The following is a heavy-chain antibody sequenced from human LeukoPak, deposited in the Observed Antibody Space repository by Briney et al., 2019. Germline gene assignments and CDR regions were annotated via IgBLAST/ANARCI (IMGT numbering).Heavy chain of an antibody. Sequence: GGSLRLSCAASGFTFSSYSMNWVRQAPGKGLEWVSSISSSSSYIYYADSVKGRFTISRDNAKNSLYLQMNSLRAGDTAVYYCARYNWNYGAFDIWGQGTMVTVSS. V-gene: IGHV3-21*01. D-gene: IGHD1-7*01. CDR1: GFTFSSYS. J-gene: IGHJ3*02. CDR3: ARYNWNYGAFDI. CDR2: ISSSSSYI.